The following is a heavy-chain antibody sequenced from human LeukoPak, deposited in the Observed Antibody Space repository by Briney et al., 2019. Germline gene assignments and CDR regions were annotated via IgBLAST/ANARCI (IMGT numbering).Heavy chain of an antibody. D-gene: IGHD6-13*01. CDR3: ARYSSSWPLGYGMDV. Sequence: GGSLRLSCAASGFIFSSYNMNWVRQAPGKGLEWVSSISSSSNYIYYADSVKGRFTISRDSAKNSLYLQMNSLRAEDTAVYYCARYSSSWPLGYGMDVWGQGTTVTVSS. J-gene: IGHJ6*02. CDR2: ISSSSNYI. V-gene: IGHV3-21*01. CDR1: GFIFSSYN.